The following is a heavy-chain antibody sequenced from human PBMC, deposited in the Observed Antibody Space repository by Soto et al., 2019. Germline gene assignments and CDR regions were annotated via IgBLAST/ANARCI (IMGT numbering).Heavy chain of an antibody. CDR3: GPILAASSSSRYYGIDV. V-gene: IGHV4-59*01. J-gene: IGHJ6*02. Sequence: SETLSLTCTVSGGSISSYYWSWIRQPPGKGLEWIGYIYYSGSTNYNPSLKSRVTVSVDTSKNQFSLKLSSVTAADTAVDYCGPILAASSSSRYYGIDVSGQGTTLTVSS. CDR1: GGSISSYY. D-gene: IGHD2-15*01. CDR2: IYYSGST.